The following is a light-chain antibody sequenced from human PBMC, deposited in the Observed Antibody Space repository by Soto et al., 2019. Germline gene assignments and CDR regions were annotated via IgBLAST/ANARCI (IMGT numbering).Light chain of an antibody. V-gene: IGKV1-39*01. Sequence: DIQMTQSPSSLSASVGDRVTITCRASQTITNYLNWYQQQSGKAPKLLIYATDTLQSGVPSRFSGSGSGTDYTLTISSLQPEDFATYYCQQSYNTSQTFGQGTKVDIK. J-gene: IGKJ1*01. CDR1: QTITNY. CDR3: QQSYNTSQT. CDR2: ATD.